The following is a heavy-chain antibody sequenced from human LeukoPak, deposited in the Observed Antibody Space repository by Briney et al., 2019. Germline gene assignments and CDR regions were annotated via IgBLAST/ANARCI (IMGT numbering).Heavy chain of an antibody. J-gene: IGHJ4*02. CDR2: IYYSGST. Sequence: SETLSLTCTVSGGSISSSSYYWGWIRQPPGKGLEWIGSIYYSGSTYYNPSLKSRVTISVDTSKNQFSLKLSSVTAADTAVYYCASGSGWIIEYWGQGTLVTVSS. CDR1: GGSISSSSYY. D-gene: IGHD6-19*01. V-gene: IGHV4-39*01. CDR3: ASGSGWIIEY.